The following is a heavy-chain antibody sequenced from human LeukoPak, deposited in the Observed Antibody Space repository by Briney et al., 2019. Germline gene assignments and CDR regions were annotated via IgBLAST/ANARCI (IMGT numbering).Heavy chain of an antibody. J-gene: IGHJ6*02. V-gene: IGHV4-39*07. CDR2: IYYSGST. CDR1: GGSISSSSYY. D-gene: IGHD6-13*01. Sequence: SETLSLTCTVSGGSISSSSYYWGWIRQPPGKGLEWIGSIYYSGSTYYNPSLKSRVTISVDKSKNQFSLKLSSVTAADTAAYYCARLRIAAAGTGTYYYGMDVWGQGTTVTVSS. CDR3: ARLRIAAAGTGTYYYGMDV.